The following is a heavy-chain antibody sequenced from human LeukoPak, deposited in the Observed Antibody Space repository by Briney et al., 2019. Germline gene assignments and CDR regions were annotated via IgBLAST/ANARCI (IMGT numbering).Heavy chain of an antibody. J-gene: IGHJ3*02. CDR1: GGTFSSYA. Sequence: SVKVSCKASGGTFSSYAISWVRQAPGQGLEWMGRIIPILGIANYAQKFQGRVTITADKSTSTAYMELSSLRSEDTAVYYCARDGSVDTAMVRFYAFDIWGQGTMVTVSS. D-gene: IGHD5-18*01. V-gene: IGHV1-69*04. CDR3: ARDGSVDTAMVRFYAFDI. CDR2: IIPILGIA.